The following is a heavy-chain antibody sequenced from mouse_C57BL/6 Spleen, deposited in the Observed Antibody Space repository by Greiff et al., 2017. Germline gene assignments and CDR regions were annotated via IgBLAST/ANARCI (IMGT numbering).Heavy chain of an antibody. J-gene: IGHJ4*01. Sequence: EVQGVESGGGLVKPGGSLKLSCAASGFTFSDYGMHWVRQAPEKGLEWVAYISSGSSTIYYADTVKGRFTISRDNAKNTLFLQMTRLRSEDTAMYYCARRSIYYCNYDYALDYWGQGTSVTVSS. D-gene: IGHD2-1*01. V-gene: IGHV5-17*01. CDR2: ISSGSSTI. CDR1: GFTFSDYG. CDR3: ARRSIYYCNYDYALDY.